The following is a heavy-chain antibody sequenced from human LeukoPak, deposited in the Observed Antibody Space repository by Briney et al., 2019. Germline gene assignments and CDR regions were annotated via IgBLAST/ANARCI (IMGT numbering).Heavy chain of an antibody. CDR2: ISDGGTNR. CDR3: AIGKFFDI. V-gene: IGHV3-30-3*01. J-gene: IGHJ3*02. CDR1: GFTFSSYL. Sequence: GGSLRRSCEASGFTFSSYLMDWVRQAPGKGLEWVSIISDGGTNRYYADSVQGRFSISRDASNNPVYLQMNSLRVEGTAIYFCAIGKFFDIWGQGTMVTVSS.